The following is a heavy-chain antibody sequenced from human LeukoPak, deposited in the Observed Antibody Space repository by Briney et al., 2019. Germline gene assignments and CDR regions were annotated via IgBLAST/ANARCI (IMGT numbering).Heavy chain of an antibody. CDR2: ISSSSSYI. V-gene: IGHV3-21*01. D-gene: IGHD2-2*01. CDR3: ARGGCSSTSCYAGSH. Sequence: GGSLRLSCAASGFTFSNYSMNWVRQAPGEGLEWVSSISSSSSYIYYADSVKGRFTISRDNAKNSLYLQMNSLRAEDTAVYYCARGGCSSTSCYAGSHWGQGTLVTVSS. J-gene: IGHJ4*02. CDR1: GFTFSNYS.